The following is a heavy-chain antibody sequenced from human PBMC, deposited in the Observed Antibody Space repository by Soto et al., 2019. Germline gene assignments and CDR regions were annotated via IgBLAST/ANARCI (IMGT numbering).Heavy chain of an antibody. J-gene: IGHJ4*02. CDR3: ARYCSSTSCSYQFDY. D-gene: IGHD2-2*01. V-gene: IGHV1-3*01. CDR1: GYTFTSYA. CDR2: INAGNGNT. Sequence: ASVKVSCKASGYTFTSYAMHWVRQAPGQRLEWMGWINAGNGNTKYSQKFQGRVTITRDTSASTAYMELRSLRSDDTAVYYCARYCSSTSCSYQFDYWGQGTLVTVSS.